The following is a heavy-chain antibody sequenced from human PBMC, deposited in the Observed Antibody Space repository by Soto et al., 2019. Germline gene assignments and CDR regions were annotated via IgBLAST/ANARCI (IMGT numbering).Heavy chain of an antibody. D-gene: IGHD6-13*01. J-gene: IGHJ4*02. CDR3: ARTYSSSWSPLAY. Sequence: QVQLQQWGAGLLKPSETLSLTCAVYGGSFSCYYCSWIRKPQGQGLEWIGEINNSGSTNYNPSPKSRVTISVDTSKNPFALKLTSVTAADAAVYYCARTYSSSWSPLAYLGQGTLVTVSS. CDR2: INNSGST. CDR1: GGSFSCYY. V-gene: IGHV4-34*01.